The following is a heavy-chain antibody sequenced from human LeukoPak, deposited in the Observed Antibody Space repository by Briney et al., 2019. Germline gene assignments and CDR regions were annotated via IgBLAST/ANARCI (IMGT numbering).Heavy chain of an antibody. CDR3: AVKTGTTLNWFDP. V-gene: IGHV4-30-4*08. CDR2: IYYSGST. CDR1: GGSISSGDYY. Sequence: SQTLSLTCTVSGGSISSGDYYWSWIRQPPGKGREWIGYIYYSGSTYYNPSLKSRVTISVDTSKNQFSLKLSSVTAADTAVYYCAVKTGTTLNWFDPWGQGTLVTVSS. J-gene: IGHJ5*02. D-gene: IGHD1-7*01.